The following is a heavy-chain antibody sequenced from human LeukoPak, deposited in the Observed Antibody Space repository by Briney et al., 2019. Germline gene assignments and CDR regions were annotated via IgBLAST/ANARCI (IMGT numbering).Heavy chain of an antibody. J-gene: IGHJ4*02. Sequence: GGSLRLSCAASGYTFSSYAMSWVRQAPGKGLEWVSAISGSGGSTYCADSVKGRYTISRDNSKNTLYLQMNSLRAEDTAVYYCAKRAGTFGGVMTYWGQGTLVTVSS. CDR3: AKRAGTFGGVMTY. V-gene: IGHV3-23*01. D-gene: IGHD3-16*01. CDR2: ISGSGGST. CDR1: GYTFSSYA.